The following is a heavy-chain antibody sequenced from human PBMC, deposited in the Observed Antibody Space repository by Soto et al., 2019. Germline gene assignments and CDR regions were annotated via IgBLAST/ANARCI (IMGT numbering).Heavy chain of an antibody. CDR3: ARNAKQGIAADGNNAFDI. CDR2: IWYDGSNK. J-gene: IGHJ3*02. V-gene: IGHV3-33*01. Sequence: GGSLRLSCAASGFTFSSYGMHWVRQAPGKGLEWVAVIWYDGSNKYYEDSVKGRFTISRDNSKNTLYLQMNSLRAEDTAVYYCARNAKQGIAADGNNAFDIWGQGTMVTVSS. D-gene: IGHD6-13*01. CDR1: GFTFSSYG.